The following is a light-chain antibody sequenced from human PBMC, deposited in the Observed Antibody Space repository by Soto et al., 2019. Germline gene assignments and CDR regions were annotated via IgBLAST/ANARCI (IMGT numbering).Light chain of an antibody. CDR2: NVY. Sequence: QSALAQPASVSGSPGQSITLSCTGTNSDVGSYNYLSWHQQHPGKAPKLMIYNVYDRPSGISNRFSGSKSGNTASLTISGLQGEDEADYYCSSYTISRTYVFGTGTKVTVL. J-gene: IGLJ1*01. V-gene: IGLV2-14*03. CDR3: SSYTISRTYV. CDR1: NSDVGSYNY.